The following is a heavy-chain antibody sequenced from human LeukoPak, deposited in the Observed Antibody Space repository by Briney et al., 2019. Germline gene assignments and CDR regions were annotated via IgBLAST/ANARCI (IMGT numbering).Heavy chain of an antibody. Sequence: SETLSLTCAVYGGSFSGYYWSWIRQPPGKGLEWIGEINHSGSTNYNPSLKSRVTISVDTSKNQFSLKLSSVTAADTAVYYCARPVAAAGTGGYWGQGTLVTVSS. CDR3: ARPVAAAGTGGY. CDR1: GGSFSGYY. D-gene: IGHD6-13*01. V-gene: IGHV4-34*01. J-gene: IGHJ4*02. CDR2: INHSGST.